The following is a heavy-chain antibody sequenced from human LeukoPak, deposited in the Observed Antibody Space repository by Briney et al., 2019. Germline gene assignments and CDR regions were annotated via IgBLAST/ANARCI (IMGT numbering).Heavy chain of an antibody. J-gene: IGHJ6*02. CDR1: GYSFNNYW. D-gene: IGHD4/OR15-4a*01. Sequence: GESLKISCKGAGYSFNNYWIGWVRQMPGRGLEWMGIIYPGDSDTRYSPSFQGQVTISADKSISTAYLQWSSLKASDTAMYYCARHAKSAYYYGMDAWGQGTTVTVSS. V-gene: IGHV5-51*01. CDR3: ARHAKSAYYYGMDA. CDR2: IYPGDSDT.